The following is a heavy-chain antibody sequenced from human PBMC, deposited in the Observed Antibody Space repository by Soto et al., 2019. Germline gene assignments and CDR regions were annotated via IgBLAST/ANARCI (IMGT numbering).Heavy chain of an antibody. CDR1: GFIFRSYG. D-gene: IGHD3-22*01. CDR3: AKDTYYHYSSGYYTFDY. CDR2: ISYDGSNK. Sequence: QVQLVESGGGVVQPGRSLRLSCAASGFIFRSYGMHWVRQAPGKGLEWVAAISYDGSNKFYVDPVKGRVTISRDNSKNTVDLQMNSLRVEDTAVFYCAKDTYYHYSSGYYTFDYWGQGTLVTVSS. J-gene: IGHJ4*02. V-gene: IGHV3-30*18.